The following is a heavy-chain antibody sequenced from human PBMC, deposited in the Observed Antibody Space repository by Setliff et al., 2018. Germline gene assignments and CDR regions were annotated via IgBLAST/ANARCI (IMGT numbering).Heavy chain of an antibody. Sequence: SETLSLTCTVSGFSINSGTHFWGWIRQPPGKGLEWIGRIHYSGNTYYNASLKSRVIISVDTAQNQFSLSLSSVTAADKAVYYCARTGTYRYFDYWGQGTLVTVSS. D-gene: IGHD1-1*01. CDR3: ARTGTYRYFDY. CDR2: IHYSGNT. V-gene: IGHV4-39*01. J-gene: IGHJ4*02. CDR1: GFSINSGTHF.